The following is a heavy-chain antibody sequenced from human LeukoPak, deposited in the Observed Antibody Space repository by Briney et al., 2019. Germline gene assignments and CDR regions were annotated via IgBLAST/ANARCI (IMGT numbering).Heavy chain of an antibody. CDR1: GGSISSGPYY. CDR3: ARDRYLNWNYAPFDY. D-gene: IGHD1-7*01. V-gene: IGHV4-39*07. CDR2: IYYGENT. Sequence: PSETLSLTCTVSGGSISSGPYYWGWIRQPPGKGLEWIGNIYYGENTYYNPSLKSRVTISVDTSKNQFSLKLSSVTAADTAVYYCARDRYLNWNYAPFDYWGQGTLVTVSS. J-gene: IGHJ4*02.